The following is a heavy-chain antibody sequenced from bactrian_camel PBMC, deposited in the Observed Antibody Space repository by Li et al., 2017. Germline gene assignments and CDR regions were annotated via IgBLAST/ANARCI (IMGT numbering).Heavy chain of an antibody. CDR2: LWIGGATT. J-gene: IGHJ4*01. V-gene: IGHV3S53*01. CDR3: AADQLYGTCRDVLDFPA. Sequence: VQLVESGGGSVQAGGSLRLSCKVSGHSRGSNCVGWYRLPPGRAPAEREGVAVLWIGGATTTYADSVKGRFIITRDKAKDLVYLQMNGLQPEDTGMYYCAADQLYGTCRDVLDFPARGQGTQVTVSS. CDR1: GHSRGSNC. D-gene: IGHD7*01.